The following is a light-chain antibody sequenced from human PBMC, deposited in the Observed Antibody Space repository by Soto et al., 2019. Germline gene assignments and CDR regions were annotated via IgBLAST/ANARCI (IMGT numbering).Light chain of an antibody. CDR2: GGS. CDR1: QGISSS. J-gene: IGKJ5*01. V-gene: IGKV1-9*01. Sequence: DLQLTQSPSFLSASVGDRVTITCRASQGISSSLAWYQQKPGKAPKLLIYGGSTLQSGVPSRFSGSGSGTEFTLTISSLQPEDFATYYCQQLKSYPQVTFGQGTRLEMK. CDR3: QQLKSYPQVT.